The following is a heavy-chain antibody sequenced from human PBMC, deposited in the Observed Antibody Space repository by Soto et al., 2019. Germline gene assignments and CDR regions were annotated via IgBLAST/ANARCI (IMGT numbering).Heavy chain of an antibody. Sequence: PVGSLRLSCAASGFTFTRYSMNWVRQAPGKGLEWVSSISSTTNYIYYGDSMKGRFTISRDNAKNSLYLEMNSLRAKDTAVYYCARESEDLTSNFDYWGQGTLVTVSS. CDR2: ISSTTNYI. CDR3: ARESEDLTSNFDY. J-gene: IGHJ4*02. V-gene: IGHV3-21*06. CDR1: GFTFTRYS.